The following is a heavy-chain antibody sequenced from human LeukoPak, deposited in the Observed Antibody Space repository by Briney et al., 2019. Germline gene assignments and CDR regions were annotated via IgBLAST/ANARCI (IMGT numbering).Heavy chain of an antibody. J-gene: IGHJ4*02. Sequence: GRSLRLSCAASGFTFSSYAMHWVRQAPGKGLEWVAVISYDGSNKYYADSVKGRFTISRDNSKNTLYLRMNSLRAEDTAVYYCARGRTGYIPIDYWGQGTLVTVSS. CDR1: GFTFSSYA. D-gene: IGHD3/OR15-3a*01. CDR3: ARGRTGYIPIDY. V-gene: IGHV3-30*04. CDR2: ISYDGSNK.